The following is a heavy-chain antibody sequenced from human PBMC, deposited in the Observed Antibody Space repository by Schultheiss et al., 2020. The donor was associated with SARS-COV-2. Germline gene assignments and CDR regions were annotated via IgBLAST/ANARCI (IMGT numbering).Heavy chain of an antibody. Sequence: SETLSLTCTVSGGSISSGDYYWSWIRQPPGKGLEWIGYIYYSGSTYYNPSLKSRVTISVDTSKNQFSLKLSSVTAADTAVYYCARGSFIVVVPAALNWFDPWGQGTLVTVSS. V-gene: IGHV4-30-4*08. CDR3: ARGSFIVVVPAALNWFDP. CDR2: IYYSGST. CDR1: GGSISSGDYY. D-gene: IGHD2-2*01. J-gene: IGHJ5*02.